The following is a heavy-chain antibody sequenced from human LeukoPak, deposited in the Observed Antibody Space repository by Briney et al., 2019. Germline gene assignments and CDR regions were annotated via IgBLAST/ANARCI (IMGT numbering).Heavy chain of an antibody. J-gene: IGHJ5*02. Sequence: SETLSLTCTVSGGSISSYYWSWIRQPPGKGLEWIGYIYYSGSTNYNPSLKSRVTISVDTSKNQFSLKLSSVTAADTAVYYCAGDFRRGSYSAWWFDPWSQGTLVTVSS. CDR1: GGSISSYY. CDR3: AGDFRRGSYSAWWFDP. CDR2: IYYSGST. V-gene: IGHV4-59*01. D-gene: IGHD1-26*01.